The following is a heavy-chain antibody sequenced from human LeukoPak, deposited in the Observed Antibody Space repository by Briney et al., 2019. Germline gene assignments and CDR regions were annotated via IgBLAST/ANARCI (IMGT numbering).Heavy chain of an antibody. CDR1: GGSISSYY. J-gene: IGHJ4*02. V-gene: IGHV4-4*09. CDR3: ARQPGSVYSGYEPLAFDY. D-gene: IGHD5-12*01. CDR2: IYTSGST. Sequence: SETLSLTCTVSGGSISSYYWSWIRQPPGKGLEWIGYIYTSGSTNYNPSLKSRVTISVDTSKNQFSLKLSSVTAADTAVYYCARQPGSVYSGYEPLAFDYWGQGTLVTVSS.